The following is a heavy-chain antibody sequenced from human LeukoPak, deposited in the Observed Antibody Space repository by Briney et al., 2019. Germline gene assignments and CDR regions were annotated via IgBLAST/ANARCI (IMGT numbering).Heavy chain of an antibody. CDR3: ARFLGGVYFDY. CDR2: IYYSGST. Sequence: SETLSLTCTVSGGSISSSSYYWGWIRQPPGKGLEWIGSIYYSGSTYYNPSLKSRVTISVDTSKNQFSLKLSSVTAADTAVYYCARFLGGVYFDYWGQGTLVTVSS. CDR1: GGSISSSSYY. J-gene: IGHJ4*02. V-gene: IGHV4-39*01. D-gene: IGHD3-16*01.